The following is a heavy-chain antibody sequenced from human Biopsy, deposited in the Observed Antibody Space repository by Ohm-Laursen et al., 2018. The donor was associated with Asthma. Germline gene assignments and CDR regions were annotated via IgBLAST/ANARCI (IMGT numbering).Heavy chain of an antibody. V-gene: IGHV3-53*01. J-gene: IGHJ3*02. CDR2: IYSGGGT. Sequence: TSSSYYWGWIRQPPGKGLEWVSVIYSGGGTYYADSVQGRVTISRDNSKNTLSLQMNSLRAEDTAVYYCARAYGGSFFSGAFDIWGQGTMVTVSS. CDR3: ARAYGGSFFSGAFDI. CDR1: TSSSYY. D-gene: IGHD4-23*01.